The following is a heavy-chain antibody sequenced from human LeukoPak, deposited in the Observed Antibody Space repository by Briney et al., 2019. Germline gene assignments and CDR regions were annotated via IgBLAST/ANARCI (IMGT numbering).Heavy chain of an antibody. V-gene: IGHV4-59*08. D-gene: IGHD3/OR15-3a*01. CDR1: GGSISSYY. CDR3: ARQTGSGLFILP. Sequence: SETLSLTCTVSGGSISSYYWSWIRQPPGKGLEWIGYIYYSGSTNYNPSLNSRVTISVDTFKNQFSLKLTSVTAADTAVYYCARQTGSGLFILPGGQGTLVTVSS. J-gene: IGHJ4*02. CDR2: IYYSGST.